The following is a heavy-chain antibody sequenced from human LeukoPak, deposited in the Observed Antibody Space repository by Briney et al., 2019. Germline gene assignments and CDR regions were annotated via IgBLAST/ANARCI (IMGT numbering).Heavy chain of an antibody. CDR1: RFTFSSYV. CDR2: ISGSGRST. Sequence: GGSLRLSCAASRFTFSSYVMGWVRQAPGKGLECVSSISGSGRSTYYADSVKGRFTISRDNSKNTLYLQMNSLRAEDTAVYYCATRRVGATEGELDYWGQGTLVTVSS. V-gene: IGHV3-23*01. J-gene: IGHJ4*02. D-gene: IGHD1-26*01. CDR3: ATRRVGATEGELDY.